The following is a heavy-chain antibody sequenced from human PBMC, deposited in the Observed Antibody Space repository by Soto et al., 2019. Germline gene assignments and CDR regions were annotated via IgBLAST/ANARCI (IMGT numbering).Heavy chain of an antibody. D-gene: IGHD2-2*01. CDR1: GFTFSSYA. V-gene: IGHV3-23*01. Sequence: GGSLRLSCAASGFTFSSYAMSWVRQAPGKGLEWVSAISGSGGSTYYADSVKGRFTISRDNSKNTLYLQMNSLRAEDTAVYYCAKAGCSSTSCYAYFDYWGQGTLVTVSS. CDR2: ISGSGGST. CDR3: AKAGCSSTSCYAYFDY. J-gene: IGHJ4*02.